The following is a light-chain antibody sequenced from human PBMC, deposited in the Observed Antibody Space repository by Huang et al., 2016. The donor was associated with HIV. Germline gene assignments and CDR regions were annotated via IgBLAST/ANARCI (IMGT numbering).Light chain of an antibody. J-gene: IGKJ1*01. V-gene: IGKV3-15*01. CDR2: SAS. CDR1: QSVSSN. CDR3: QQYNNWPRT. Sequence: EIVMTQSPATLSVSPGERATLSCRASQSVSSNLAWYQQKPDQAPRLLIYSASTRAIGVPARFSGSGSGTEFTLTISSLQSEDFAVYYCQQYNNWPRTFGQGTKVEIK.